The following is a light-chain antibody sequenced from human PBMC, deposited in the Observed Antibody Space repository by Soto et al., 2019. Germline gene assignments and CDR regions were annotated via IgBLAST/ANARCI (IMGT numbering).Light chain of an antibody. CDR2: GAS. J-gene: IGKJ5*01. V-gene: IGKV3-15*01. Sequence: ETVMTQSPATLSVSPGERATLSCRASQSVDSHLAWYRQKPGQAPRLLIYGASTRATGIPARFSGSGSGTEFTLTISSLQSEDVAVYYCQQYSNGPPITFGQGTRLEIK. CDR1: QSVDSH. CDR3: QQYSNGPPIT.